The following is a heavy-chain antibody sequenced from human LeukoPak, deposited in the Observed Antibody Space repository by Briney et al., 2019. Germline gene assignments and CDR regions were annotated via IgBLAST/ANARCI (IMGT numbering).Heavy chain of an antibody. Sequence: KRGESLKISCKGSGYSFTTYWIGWVRQMPGKGLEWMGIIYPGDSDTRYSPSFQGQVTISADKSISTAYLQWSSLKASDTAMYYCARQRSLYSGYVSFDYWGQGTLVTVSS. V-gene: IGHV5-51*01. CDR1: GYSFTTYW. CDR3: ARQRSLYSGYVSFDY. D-gene: IGHD5-12*01. CDR2: IYPGDSDT. J-gene: IGHJ4*02.